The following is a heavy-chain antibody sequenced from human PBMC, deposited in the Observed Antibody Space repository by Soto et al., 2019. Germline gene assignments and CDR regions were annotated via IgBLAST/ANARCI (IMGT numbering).Heavy chain of an antibody. V-gene: IGHV4-30-4*01. CDR1: GGSISNGDYY. D-gene: IGHD3-10*01. CDR2: IYYGGNT. Sequence: QVQLQESGPGLVKPSETLSLTCNVFGGSISNGDYYWSWIRQPPGKGLQYIGYIYYGGNTNYNPSLKSRLTMSIHRSANHFSLTLTSVTAADTAVYYCARVFGHYYYGVDVWGQGTTVIVSS. J-gene: IGHJ6*02. CDR3: ARVFGHYYYGVDV.